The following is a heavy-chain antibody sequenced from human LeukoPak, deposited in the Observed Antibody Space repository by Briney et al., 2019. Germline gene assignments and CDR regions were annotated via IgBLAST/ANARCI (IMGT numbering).Heavy chain of an antibody. CDR1: GGSFSGYY. D-gene: IGHD3-3*01. J-gene: IGHJ5*02. Sequence: SETLSLTCAVYGGSFSGYYWSWIRQPPGKGLEWIGEINHSGSTNYNPSLKSRVTISVDTSKNQFSLKLSSVTAADTAAYYCARGRLYYDFWSGYYANWFDPWGQGTLVTVSS. CDR2: INHSGST. CDR3: ARGRLYYDFWSGYYANWFDP. V-gene: IGHV4-34*01.